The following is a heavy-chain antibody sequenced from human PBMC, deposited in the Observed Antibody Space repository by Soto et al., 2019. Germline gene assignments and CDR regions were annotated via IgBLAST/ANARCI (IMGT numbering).Heavy chain of an antibody. CDR1: GYTLNNYG. CDR3: ARCYCSVGSCYTCWHFDL. J-gene: IGHJ2*01. D-gene: IGHD2-15*01. V-gene: IGHV1-18*01. CDR2: SGPYNGNT. Sequence: QVQLVQSGAEVKKPGASVKVSCKASGYTLNNYGISWVRQAPGQGLEWMGWSGPYNGNTDHAQNFQGRVTMTTDTSTNTAYMELRSLRSDDTALYYCARCYCSVGSCYTCWHFDLWGRGTLVTVSS.